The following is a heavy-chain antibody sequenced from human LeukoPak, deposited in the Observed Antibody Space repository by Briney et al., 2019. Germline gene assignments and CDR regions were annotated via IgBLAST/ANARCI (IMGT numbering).Heavy chain of an antibody. CDR3: ARRVGTPSIAAAAYFDY. CDR2: IYYSGST. D-gene: IGHD6-13*01. V-gene: IGHV4-39*01. CDR1: GGSMSSSSYY. Sequence: SETLSHTCTVSGGSMSSSSYYWGLIRQPPGKGLEWIGSIYYSGSTYYNPSLKSRVTISVDTSKNQFSLKLSSVTAADTAVYYCARRVGTPSIAAAAYFDYWGQGTLVTVSS. J-gene: IGHJ4*02.